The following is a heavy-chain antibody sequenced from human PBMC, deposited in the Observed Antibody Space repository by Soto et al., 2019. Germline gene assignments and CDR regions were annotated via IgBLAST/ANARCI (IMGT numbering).Heavy chain of an antibody. CDR1: GFTFSSYS. J-gene: IGHJ4*02. CDR2: ISSRSSTI. Sequence: EVQLVESGGGLVQPGGSLRLSCAASGFTFSSYSMNWVRQAPGKGLEWVSYISSRSSTIYYADSVKGRFTISRDTAKNSLYLQMNSLRAEDTAVYYCARANYYGSPGDFDYWGQGTLVTVSS. D-gene: IGHD3-10*01. CDR3: ARANYYGSPGDFDY. V-gene: IGHV3-48*01.